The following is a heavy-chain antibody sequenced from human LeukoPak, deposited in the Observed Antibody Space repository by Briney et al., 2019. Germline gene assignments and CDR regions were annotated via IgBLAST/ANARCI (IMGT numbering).Heavy chain of an antibody. CDR3: AGQSGASFDN. CDR2: IYTSGST. J-gene: IGHJ4*02. V-gene: IGHV4-4*07. Sequence: SETLSLTCTVSSGSISSYYWSWIRQPAGKGLEWIGRIYTSGSTNYNPSLMRRVTMSVDTSKNQLSLKLTSVTAADTAVYYCAGQSGASFDNWGQGTLVTVSS. D-gene: IGHD2-15*01. CDR1: SGSISSYY.